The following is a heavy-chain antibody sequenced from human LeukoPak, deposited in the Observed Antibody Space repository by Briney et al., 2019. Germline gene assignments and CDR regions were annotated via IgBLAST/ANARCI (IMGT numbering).Heavy chain of an antibody. V-gene: IGHV3-7*01. J-gene: IGHJ6*03. CDR3: ARDLGERIAAAGIPPGTNYYYYYYMDV. CDR1: GLTCSRYW. Sequence: GGSLRLYCAASGLTCSRYWMSWVRQAPGKGLEWVANIKEDGSEKYYVDSVKGRFTISRDNAKNSLYLQMNSLRAEDTAVYYCARDLGERIAAAGIPPGTNYYYYYYMDVWGKGTTVTVSS. D-gene: IGHD6-13*01. CDR2: IKEDGSEK.